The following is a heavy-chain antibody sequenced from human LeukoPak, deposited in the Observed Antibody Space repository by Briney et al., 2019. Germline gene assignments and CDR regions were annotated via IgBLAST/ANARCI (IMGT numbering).Heavy chain of an antibody. V-gene: IGHV3-48*03. D-gene: IGHD6-6*01. CDR1: GFTFSSYE. CDR3: ARWTRVTSSSLWYFDL. J-gene: IGHJ2*01. Sequence: GGSLRLSCAASGFTFSSYEMNWVRQAPGKGLGWVSYISNSGSSTYYADSVKGRFTISRDNAKNSLYLQMNSLRAEDTAVYYCARWTRVTSSSLWYFDLWGRGNLVTVSS. CDR2: ISNSGSST.